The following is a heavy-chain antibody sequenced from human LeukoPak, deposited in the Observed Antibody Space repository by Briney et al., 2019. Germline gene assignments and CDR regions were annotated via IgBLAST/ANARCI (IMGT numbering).Heavy chain of an antibody. CDR1: GFTFTAYY. Sequence: SVKVSCKASGFTFTAYYMHWMRQAPGQGPEYMGLFNPKSGGTDYAQKFQGRVTMTRNTSISTAYMELSSLRSDDTAVYYCARVGLLWFGDAYWGQGTLVTVSS. CDR3: ARVGLLWFGDAY. J-gene: IGHJ4*02. V-gene: IGHV1-2*02. CDR2: FNPKSGGT. D-gene: IGHD3-10*01.